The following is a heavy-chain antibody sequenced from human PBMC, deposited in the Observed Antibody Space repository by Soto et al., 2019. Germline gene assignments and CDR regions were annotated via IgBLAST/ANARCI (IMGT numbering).Heavy chain of an antibody. J-gene: IGHJ4*02. Sequence: ASVEVSWKASGYTFTSYYMHWVLQAPGQWLEWMGIINPSGGSTSYAQKFQGRVTMTRDTSTSTVYMELSSLRSEDTAVYYCARGRIAARPLGASRFDYWGQGTLVTVSS. CDR2: INPSGGST. V-gene: IGHV1-46*01. CDR1: GYTFTSYY. CDR3: ARGRIAARPLGASRFDY. D-gene: IGHD6-6*01.